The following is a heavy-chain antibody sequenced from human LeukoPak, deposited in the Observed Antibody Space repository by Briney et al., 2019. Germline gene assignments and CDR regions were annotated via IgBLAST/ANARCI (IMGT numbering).Heavy chain of an antibody. CDR1: GYTLTELS. J-gene: IGHJ4*02. CDR3: ARDWTVDSTSIARVYFDY. V-gene: IGHV1-24*01. CDR2: FDPEDGET. Sequence: ASVKVSCKVSGYTLTELSMHWVRQAPGKGLEWMGGFDPEDGETIYAQKIQGRVTMTEDTSTDTAYMELSSLRSEDTAVYYCARDWTVDSTSIARVYFDYWGQGTLVTVSS. D-gene: IGHD6-6*01.